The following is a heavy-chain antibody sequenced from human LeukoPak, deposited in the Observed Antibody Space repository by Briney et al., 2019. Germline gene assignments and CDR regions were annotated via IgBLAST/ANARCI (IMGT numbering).Heavy chain of an antibody. CDR3: ARNRGDPSYFDY. J-gene: IGHJ4*02. CDR2: ISGDGGST. D-gene: IGHD4-17*01. V-gene: IGHV3-43*02. Sequence: GGSLRLSCAASGFTFDDYAMHWVRQAPGKGLEWVSLISGDGGSTYYADSVKGRFTISRDNSKNSLYLQMNSLRAEDTAVYYCARNRGDPSYFDYWGQGTLVTVSS. CDR1: GFTFDDYA.